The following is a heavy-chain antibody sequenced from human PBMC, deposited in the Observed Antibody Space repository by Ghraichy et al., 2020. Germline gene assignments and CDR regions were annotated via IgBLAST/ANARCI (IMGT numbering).Heavy chain of an antibody. Sequence: GGSLRLSCAASGFTFSNYGMHWVRQAPGKGLEWVAVIWYDGSNKYYADSVKGRFTISRDNSKNTLYLQMNSLRAEDTAVYYCARDLTYYYDSGGYNYSPAYWGQGTLVTVSS. D-gene: IGHD3-22*01. CDR1: GFTFSNYG. CDR2: IWYDGSNK. J-gene: IGHJ4*02. CDR3: ARDLTYYYDSGGYNYSPAY. V-gene: IGHV3-33*01.